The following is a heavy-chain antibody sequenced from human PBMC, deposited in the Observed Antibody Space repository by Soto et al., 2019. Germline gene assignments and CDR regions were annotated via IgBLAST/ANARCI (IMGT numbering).Heavy chain of an antibody. CDR2: ISYDGSNK. CDR3: ASKSPGWFDY. D-gene: IGHD2-15*01. CDR1: GFTFSSYA. J-gene: IGHJ4*02. Sequence: ESGGGVVQPGRSLRLSCAASGFTFSSYAMHWVRQAPGKGLEWVAVISYDGSNKYYADSVKGRFTISRDNSKNTLYLQMNSLRAEDTAVYYCASKSPGWFDYWGQGTLVTVSS. V-gene: IGHV3-30-3*01.